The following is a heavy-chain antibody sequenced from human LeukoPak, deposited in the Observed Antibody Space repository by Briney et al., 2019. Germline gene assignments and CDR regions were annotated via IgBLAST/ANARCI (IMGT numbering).Heavy chain of an antibody. D-gene: IGHD3-10*01. CDR2: IKEDGSRN. V-gene: IGHV3-7*01. J-gene: IGHJ4*02. CDR3: ARDGFGGDGLHY. CDR1: GFTFSRYW. Sequence: GGSLRLSCAAPGFTFSRYWMSWVRQAPGKGLEWVANIKEDGSRNHYVDSVKGQFTISRDNAKNSLYLQMNSLRAEDTAVYYCARDGFGGDGLHYWGQGTLVTVSS.